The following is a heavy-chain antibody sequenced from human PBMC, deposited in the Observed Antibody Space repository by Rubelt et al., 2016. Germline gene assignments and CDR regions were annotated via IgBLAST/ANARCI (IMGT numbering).Heavy chain of an antibody. CDR1: GYTFTNYG. CDR2: IDAGNGDT. J-gene: IGHJ4*02. Sequence: QVQLVQSGAEVKKPGASVKVSCKASGYTFTNYGMHWVPQAPGQRLEWMGWIDAGNGDTKYSQKFQGRVTITRDTSTSTAYMELSSLRSEDTAVYYCATIGLEWLLEDYWGQGTLVTVSS. V-gene: IGHV1-3*01. D-gene: IGHD3-3*01. CDR3: ATIGLEWLLEDY.